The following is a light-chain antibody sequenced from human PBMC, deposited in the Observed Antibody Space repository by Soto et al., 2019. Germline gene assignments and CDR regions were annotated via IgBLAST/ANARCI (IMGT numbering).Light chain of an antibody. Sequence: QPVLTQPPSVSGAPGQRVTISCTGSSSNIGAGYDVHWYQQLPGTAPKLLIYGNSNRPSGVPDRFSGSKSGTSASLAITGLQAEDEADYYCQSYDSSLSGSKFGGGTKLTAL. J-gene: IGLJ2*01. V-gene: IGLV1-40*01. CDR2: GNS. CDR1: SSNIGAGYD. CDR3: QSYDSSLSGSK.